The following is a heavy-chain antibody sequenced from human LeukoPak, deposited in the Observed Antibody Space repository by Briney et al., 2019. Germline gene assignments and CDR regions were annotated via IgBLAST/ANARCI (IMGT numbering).Heavy chain of an antibody. D-gene: IGHD3-3*01. CDR3: ARTYYDFWSGYFFDY. Sequence: PGGSLRLSCVASGFTFTSYWMSWVRQAPGKGLEWMANIYQDGSDKYYVDSVKGRFTISRDNAKNSLYLQMDSLRVEDTAVYYCARTYYDFWSGYFFDYWGQGTLVTVSS. J-gene: IGHJ4*02. CDR1: GFTFTSYW. V-gene: IGHV3-7*01. CDR2: IYQDGSDK.